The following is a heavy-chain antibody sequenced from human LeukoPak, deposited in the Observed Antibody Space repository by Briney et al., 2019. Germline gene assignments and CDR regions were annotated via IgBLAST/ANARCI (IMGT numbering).Heavy chain of an antibody. CDR3: ARRLPATAGGLGAFDS. D-gene: IGHD3-16*01. Sequence: PSETLSLTCTVSGGSIRSYYWSWIRQPPGKGLEWIGYISHSGSTIYNPSLKSRVTVSLETSKNQFSLKLNSVTAADTAVYYCARRLPATAGGLGAFDSWGQGTPVTVSS. CDR1: GGSIRSYY. J-gene: IGHJ4*02. CDR2: ISHSGST. V-gene: IGHV4-59*08.